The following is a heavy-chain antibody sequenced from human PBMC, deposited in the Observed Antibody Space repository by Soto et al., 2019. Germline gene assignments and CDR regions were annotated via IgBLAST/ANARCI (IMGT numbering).Heavy chain of an antibody. CDR3: ARTRQGWFDP. CDR2: IYYSGST. Sequence: PSETLSLTCTVSGGSISSSSYYWGWIRQPPGKGLEWIGSIYYSGSTYYNPSPKSRVTISVDTSKNQFSLKLSSVTAADTAVYYCARTRQGWFDPWGQGTLVTVSS. CDR1: GGSISSSSYY. J-gene: IGHJ5*02. V-gene: IGHV4-39*01. D-gene: IGHD6-25*01.